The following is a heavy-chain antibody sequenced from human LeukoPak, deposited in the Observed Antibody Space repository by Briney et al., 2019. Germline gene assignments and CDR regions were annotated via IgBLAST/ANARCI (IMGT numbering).Heavy chain of an antibody. D-gene: IGHD1-26*01. CDR3: ASRTTQWEPRPQYYFDY. Sequence: PSETLSLTCAVSGGSISSGGYYWSWIRQPPGKGLEWIGYIYHSGSTYYNPSLKSRVTISVDTSKNQFSLKLSSVTAADTAVYYCASRTTQWEPRPQYYFDYWGQGTLVTVSS. J-gene: IGHJ4*02. CDR1: GGSISSGGYY. CDR2: IYHSGST. V-gene: IGHV4-30-2*01.